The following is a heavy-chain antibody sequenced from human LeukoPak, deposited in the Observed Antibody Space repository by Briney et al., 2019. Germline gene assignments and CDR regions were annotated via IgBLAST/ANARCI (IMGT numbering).Heavy chain of an antibody. Sequence: SETLSLTCTVSSGSINNYYWSWIRQPPGKGLGWIANIYDSGSTNYNPSLKSRIIISVDTSKNQFSLKLSSVTAADTAVYYCARGSRYGSGTYYNDFWGQGTLVTVSS. CDR3: ARGSRYGSGTYYNDF. J-gene: IGHJ4*02. CDR1: SGSINNYY. D-gene: IGHD3-10*01. V-gene: IGHV4-59*01. CDR2: IYDSGST.